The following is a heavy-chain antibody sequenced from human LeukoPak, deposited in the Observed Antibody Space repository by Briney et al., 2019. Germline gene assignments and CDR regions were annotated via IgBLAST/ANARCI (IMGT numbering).Heavy chain of an antibody. D-gene: IGHD3-22*01. J-gene: IGHJ3*02. CDR2: ISSSRSTV. V-gene: IGHV3-48*01. CDR1: GFTFNTYD. CDR3: ARGLHYYDSGTYYYPDAFDI. Sequence: GGSLRLSCAASGFTFNTYDMTWVRQAPGQGLEWISFISSSRSTVYYADSVKGRFTISRDNAKNSLYLQMNGLRADDTAVYYCARGLHYYDSGTYYYPDAFDIWGQGTMVTVSS.